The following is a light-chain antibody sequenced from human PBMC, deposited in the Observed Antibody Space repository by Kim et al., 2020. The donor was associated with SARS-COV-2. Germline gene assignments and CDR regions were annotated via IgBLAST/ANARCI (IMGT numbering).Light chain of an antibody. CDR1: SLRSYY. CDR3: NSWNSNDNVV. CDR2: GKN. Sequence: SSELTQDPAVSVALGQTVRITCQGDSLRSYYATWYQQKPGQAPIVVIYGKNNRPSGIPDRFSGSSSGNTASLTITGTQAGDEADYYCNSWNSNDNVVFGGGTQLTVL. J-gene: IGLJ2*01. V-gene: IGLV3-19*01.